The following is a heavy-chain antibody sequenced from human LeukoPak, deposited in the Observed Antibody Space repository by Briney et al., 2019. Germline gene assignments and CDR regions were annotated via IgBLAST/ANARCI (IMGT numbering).Heavy chain of an antibody. D-gene: IGHD4-11*01. V-gene: IGHV3-30*02. CDR1: GFTFNSYG. Sequence: GGSLRLSCAASGFTFNSYGMHWVRQAPGKGLEWVAFIRYDGSNKYYADSVKGRFTISRDNSKNTLYLQMNSLRAEDTAVYYCAKGFSMTTPYYFDYWGQGTLVTVSS. CDR3: AKGFSMTTPYYFDY. CDR2: IRYDGSNK. J-gene: IGHJ4*02.